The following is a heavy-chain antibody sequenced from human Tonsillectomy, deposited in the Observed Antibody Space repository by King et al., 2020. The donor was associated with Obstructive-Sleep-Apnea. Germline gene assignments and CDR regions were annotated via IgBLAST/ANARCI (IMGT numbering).Heavy chain of an antibody. V-gene: IGHV1-3*01. J-gene: IGHJ4*02. CDR1: GYTFTSYA. D-gene: IGHD6-19*01. Sequence: QLVQSGAEVKKPGASVKVSCKASGYTFTSYAIHWVRQAPGQRLEWMGWINAGNGATKFSQRFQGRVTITRDTSAGTAYMDLSSLRSEDTAVYYCARKYTSGWYLDYWGQGTLVTVSS. CDR2: INAGNGAT. CDR3: ARKYTSGWYLDY.